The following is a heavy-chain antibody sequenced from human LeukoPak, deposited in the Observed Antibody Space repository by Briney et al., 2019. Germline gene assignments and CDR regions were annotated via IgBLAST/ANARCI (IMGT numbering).Heavy chain of an antibody. D-gene: IGHD5-18*01. CDR2: TYYRSKWYN. CDR3: AREGTAMVFPYYYYYMDV. Sequence: SQTLSLTCSISGDSVSSNSAAWNWIRQSPSRGLEWLGRTYYRSKWYNDYAVSVKSRITINPDTSKNQFSLKLSSVTAADTAVYYCAREGTAMVFPYYYYYMDVWGKGTTVAISS. CDR1: GDSVSSNSAA. J-gene: IGHJ6*03. V-gene: IGHV6-1*01.